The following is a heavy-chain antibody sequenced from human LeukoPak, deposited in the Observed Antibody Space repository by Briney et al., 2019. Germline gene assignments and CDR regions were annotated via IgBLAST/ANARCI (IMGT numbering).Heavy chain of an antibody. D-gene: IGHD4-17*01. CDR3: ARIGHGANSHLKWYFDL. V-gene: IGHV4-39*01. CDR1: GVSISSSIYY. J-gene: IGHJ2*01. Sequence: PSETLSLTCNVSGVSISSSIYYWGWIRQPPGKGLEWIGSVFYSGRAYYNPSFKSRLAIPVDTSKNQFSLQLSSVTAADTAMYYCARIGHGANSHLKWYFDLWGRGTLVTVSS. CDR2: VFYSGRA.